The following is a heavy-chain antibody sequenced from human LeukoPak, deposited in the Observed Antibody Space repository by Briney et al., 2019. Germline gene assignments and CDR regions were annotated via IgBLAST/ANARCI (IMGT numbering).Heavy chain of an antibody. Sequence: PSQTLSLTCNVSGGSISSGDYYWSWIRQPPGKGLEWIGNIYYSGSTYYNPSLKSRVTISVDTSKNQFSLKLSSVTAADTAVYYCARGCSSTSCYVDYWGQGTLVTVSS. D-gene: IGHD2-2*01. V-gene: IGHV4-30-4*08. CDR1: GGSISSGDYY. J-gene: IGHJ4*02. CDR3: ARGCSSTSCYVDY. CDR2: IYYSGST.